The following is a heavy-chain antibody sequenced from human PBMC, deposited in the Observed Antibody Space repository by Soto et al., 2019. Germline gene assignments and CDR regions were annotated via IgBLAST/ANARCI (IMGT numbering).Heavy chain of an antibody. D-gene: IGHD3-10*01. V-gene: IGHV4-59*08. CDR1: GGTISTFY. CDR2: IYYSGIT. J-gene: IGHJ4*01. CDR3: AGYYYHAGSHYNGIDY. Sequence: WLTQSHSNTVSGGTISTFYWSWIRQNPGKGLEWIGYIYYSGITNYNPSLKSRVTISVDTPRNQFSLNLRSVTAADTAVYFCAGYYYHAGSHYNGIDYWGQGTLVTVSS.